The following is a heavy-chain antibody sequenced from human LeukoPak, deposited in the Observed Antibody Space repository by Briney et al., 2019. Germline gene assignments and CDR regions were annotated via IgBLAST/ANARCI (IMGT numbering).Heavy chain of an antibody. CDR1: GYFISSGYY. CDR2: IYHSGST. V-gene: IGHV4-38-2*01. J-gene: IGHJ4*02. D-gene: IGHD1-26*01. CDR3: AKIKTGSSAVPFDN. Sequence: SETLSLTCAVSGYFISSGYYWGWIRQPPEKGLEWIGSIYHSGSTYYNPSLKSRVTISMDTSKNQFSLKLTSVSAADTAVYYCAKIKTGSSAVPFDNWGQGTLVTVSS.